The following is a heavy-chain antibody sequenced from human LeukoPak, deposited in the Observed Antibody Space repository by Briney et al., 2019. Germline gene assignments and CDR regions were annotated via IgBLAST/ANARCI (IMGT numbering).Heavy chain of an antibody. CDR2: ISSTSSYI. CDR3: ARDPLKRAFDI. V-gene: IGHV3-21*01. Sequence: GGSLRLSCAASGFTFSSYSMNWVRQAAGKELECVSSISSTSSYIYYADSVKGRFTISRDNAKNSLYLQMNSLRAEDTAVYYCARDPLKRAFDIWGQGTMVTVSS. CDR1: GFTFSSYS. J-gene: IGHJ3*02.